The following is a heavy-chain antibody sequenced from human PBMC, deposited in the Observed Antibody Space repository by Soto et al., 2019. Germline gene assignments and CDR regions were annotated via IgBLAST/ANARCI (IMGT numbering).Heavy chain of an antibody. V-gene: IGHV1-69*08. CDR3: AREPAGPAAIALKYFDY. CDR1: GGTFSSYT. Sequence: QVQLVQSGAEVKKPGSSVKVSCKASGGTFSSYTISWVRQAPGQGLEWMGRIIPILGIANYAQKFQGRVTITADKSTSTAYMERSSLRSEDTAVYYCAREPAGPAAIALKYFDYWGQGTLVTVSS. J-gene: IGHJ4*02. D-gene: IGHD2-2*01. CDR2: IIPILGIA.